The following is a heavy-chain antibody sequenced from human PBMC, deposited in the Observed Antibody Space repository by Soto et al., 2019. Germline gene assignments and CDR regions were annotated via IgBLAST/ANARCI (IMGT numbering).Heavy chain of an antibody. CDR1: GGTFSNYA. V-gene: IGHV3-23*01. D-gene: IGHD3-16*01. CDR2: ISGSGGRS. CDR3: AKAYFVWSSEQPYYFDY. J-gene: IGHJ4*02. Sequence: GGSLRLSCTASGGTFSNYAMTWVRQGPGKGLEWVSGISGSGGRSYYADSVKGRFTISRDNSKSTLYLQMNSLRAEDTAVYYCAKAYFVWSSEQPYYFDYWGQGTLVTVSS.